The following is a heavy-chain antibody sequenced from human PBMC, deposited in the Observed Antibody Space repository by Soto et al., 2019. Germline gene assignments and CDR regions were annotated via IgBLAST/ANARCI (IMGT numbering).Heavy chain of an antibody. CDR1: GGSISSGGYY. CDR3: ARGSSIAGLYYGMDV. V-gene: IGHV4-31*03. D-gene: IGHD6-6*01. Sequence: QVQLQESGPGLVKPEQTLSLTCTVSGGSISSGGYYWEWIRQHPGKGLEWIGYTSNSGIAYYNPSPKIRVTSSLDTSKNQFPLKLSSVTAADTAVYYCARGSSIAGLYYGMDVWGQGTKVTVSS. J-gene: IGHJ6*02. CDR2: TSNSGIA.